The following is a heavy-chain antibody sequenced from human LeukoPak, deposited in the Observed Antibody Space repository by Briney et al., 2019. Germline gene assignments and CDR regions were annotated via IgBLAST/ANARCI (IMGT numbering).Heavy chain of an antibody. CDR1: GFTVSSNY. Sequence: GGSLRLSCAASGFTVSSNYMSWVRQAPGKGLEWVSVIYSGGSTYYADSVKGRFTISRDDSKNTLYLQMNSLRAEDTAVYYCARGSGSYPIPFYWGQGTLVTVSS. D-gene: IGHD1-26*01. CDR2: IYSGGST. V-gene: IGHV3-66*01. J-gene: IGHJ4*02. CDR3: ARGSGSYPIPFY.